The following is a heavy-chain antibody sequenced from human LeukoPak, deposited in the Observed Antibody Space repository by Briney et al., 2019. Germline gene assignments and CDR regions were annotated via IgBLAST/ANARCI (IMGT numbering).Heavy chain of an antibody. CDR1: GFTFSSYG. Sequence: GGSLRLSCAASGFTFSSYGIHWVRQAPGKGLEWVAVISSDGSTDYYADSVRGRFSVSRDNSKNTVYLQLNSLRVEDTAVYYCARRTGYSSGWYPFSFDYWGQGTLVTVSS. D-gene: IGHD6-19*01. CDR3: ARRTGYSSGWYPFSFDY. CDR2: ISSDGSTD. J-gene: IGHJ4*02. V-gene: IGHV3-30*03.